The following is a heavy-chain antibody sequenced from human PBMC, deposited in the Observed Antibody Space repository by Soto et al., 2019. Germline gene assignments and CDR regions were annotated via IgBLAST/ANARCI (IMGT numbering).Heavy chain of an antibody. J-gene: IGHJ4*02. CDR1: GFIFSSYS. CDR3: ARVYPGY. Sequence: GSLRLSCAASGFIFSSYSMHWVRQAPGKGLEWVSGINWNGGSTGYADSVKGRFTISRDNAKNSLYLQMNSLRDEDTAVYYCARVYPGYWGQGTLVTVSS. V-gene: IGHV3-20*04. CDR2: INWNGGST.